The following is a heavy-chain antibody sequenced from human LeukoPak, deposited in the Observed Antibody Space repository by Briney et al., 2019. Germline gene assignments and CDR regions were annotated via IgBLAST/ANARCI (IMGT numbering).Heavy chain of an antibody. Sequence: SETLSLTCTVSGGSISSSSYYWGWIRQPPGKGLEWNGCIYYSGSTYYKPSLKSRVTISVDTSKNQFSLKLSSVTAADTAVYYCAREGTTGTWDYYYMDVWGKGTTVTVSS. V-gene: IGHV4-39*07. CDR2: IYYSGST. CDR3: AREGTTGTWDYYYMDV. D-gene: IGHD1-1*01. CDR1: GGSISSSSYY. J-gene: IGHJ6*03.